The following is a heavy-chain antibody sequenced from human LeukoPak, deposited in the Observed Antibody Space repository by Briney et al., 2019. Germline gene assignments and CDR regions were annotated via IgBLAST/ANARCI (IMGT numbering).Heavy chain of an antibody. Sequence: SVTVSCKASGGTFSSYAISWVRQAPGQGLEWMGRIIPIFGIANYAQKFQGRVTITADKSTSTAYMELSSLRSEDTAVYYCARADRLSGPLDYWGQGTLVTVSS. CDR1: GGTFSSYA. CDR2: IIPIFGIA. CDR3: ARADRLSGPLDY. V-gene: IGHV1-69*04. D-gene: IGHD3-16*02. J-gene: IGHJ4*02.